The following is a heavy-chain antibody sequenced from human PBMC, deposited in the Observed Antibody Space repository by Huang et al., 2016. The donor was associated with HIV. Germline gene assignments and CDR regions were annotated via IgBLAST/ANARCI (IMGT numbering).Heavy chain of an antibody. CDR2: IYYRGST. D-gene: IGHD3-10*01. CDR1: GGSIRSDNYY. CDR3: ARLPGSITMIRGVITDPY. V-gene: IGHV4-39*02. J-gene: IGHJ4*02. Sequence: QLQLQESGPGLVKPSEILSLTCTVSGGSIRSDNYYWGWIRQPPGKGLEWIGSIYYRGSTYYNPSLKRRVTIPVDTSKNHFSLRMRSVTAADTAVYYCARLPGSITMIRGVITDPYWGQGTLVTVSS.